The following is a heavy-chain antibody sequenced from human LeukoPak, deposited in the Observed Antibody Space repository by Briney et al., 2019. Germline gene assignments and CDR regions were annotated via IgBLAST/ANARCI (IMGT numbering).Heavy chain of an antibody. CDR2: ISAYNGNT. CDR1: GYTFTSYG. CDR3: ARDFFHGHCSGLTCFLLDS. J-gene: IGHJ4*02. D-gene: IGHD2-15*01. V-gene: IGHV1-18*01. Sequence: ASVKVSCKASGYTFTSYGISWVRQAPGQGLEWMGWISAYNGNTNYAQKLQGRVTMTTDTSTNTAYMELRSLRPDDTAVYYCARDFFHGHCSGLTCFLLDSWGQGSLVTVSS.